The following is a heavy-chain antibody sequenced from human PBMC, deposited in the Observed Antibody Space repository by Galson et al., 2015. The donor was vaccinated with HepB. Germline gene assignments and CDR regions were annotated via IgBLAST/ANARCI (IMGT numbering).Heavy chain of an antibody. D-gene: IGHD6-13*01. CDR1: GFTFSSYW. CDR2: IKQDGSEK. CDR3: ARVGSSWYPGGWFDP. Sequence: SLRLSCAASGFTFSSYWMSWVRQAPGKGLEWVANIKQDGSEKYYVDSVKGRFTISRDNAKNSLYLQMNSLRAEDTAVYYCARVGSSWYPGGWFDPWGQGTLVTVSS. V-gene: IGHV3-7*01. J-gene: IGHJ5*02.